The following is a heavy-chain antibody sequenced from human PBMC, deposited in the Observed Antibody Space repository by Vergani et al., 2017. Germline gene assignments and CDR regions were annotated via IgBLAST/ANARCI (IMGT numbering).Heavy chain of an antibody. V-gene: IGHV4-61*01. D-gene: IGHD1-26*01. CDR3: ARGATPNWFDP. CDR2: IYYSGST. Sequence: QVQLQESGPGLVKPSETLSLTCTVSGGSISSSSYYWGWIRQPPGKGLEWIGYIYYSGSTNYNPSLKSRVTISVDTSKNQFSLKLSSVTAADTAVYYCARGATPNWFDPWGQGTLVTVSS. J-gene: IGHJ5*02. CDR1: GGSISSSSYY.